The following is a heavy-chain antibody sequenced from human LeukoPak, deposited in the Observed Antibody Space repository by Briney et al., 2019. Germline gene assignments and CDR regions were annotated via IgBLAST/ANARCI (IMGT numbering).Heavy chain of an antibody. CDR2: IIPIFGTA. Sequence: ASVKVSCKASGGTFSSYAISWVRQAPGQGLEWMGGIIPIFGTANYAQKFQGRVTITADKSTSTAYVELSSLRSEDTAVYYCARGGPSGYVVIEYWGQGTLVTVSS. CDR1: GGTFSSYA. J-gene: IGHJ4*02. D-gene: IGHD5-12*01. CDR3: ARGGPSGYVVIEY. V-gene: IGHV1-69*06.